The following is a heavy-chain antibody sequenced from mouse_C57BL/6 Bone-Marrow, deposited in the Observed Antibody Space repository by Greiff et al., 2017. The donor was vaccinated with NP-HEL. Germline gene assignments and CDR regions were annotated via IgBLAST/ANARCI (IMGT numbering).Heavy chain of an antibody. Sequence: QVQLQQSGAELVMPGASVKLSCKASGYTFTSYWMHWVKQRPGQGLEWIGEIDPSDSYTNYTQKFKGKSTLTVDKSSSTAYMQLSSLTSEDSAVDYCARSGYYVPFDCWGQGTTLTVSS. CDR2: IDPSDSYT. V-gene: IGHV1-69*01. D-gene: IGHD2-3*01. CDR1: GYTFTSYW. J-gene: IGHJ2*01. CDR3: ARSGYYVPFDC.